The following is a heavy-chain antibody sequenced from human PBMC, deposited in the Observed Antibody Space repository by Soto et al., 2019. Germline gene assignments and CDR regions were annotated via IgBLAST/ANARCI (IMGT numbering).Heavy chain of an antibody. D-gene: IGHD2-15*01. CDR2: ISAYNGNT. CDR3: VVAAQPYYFDY. CDR1: GYTFTSYG. J-gene: IGHJ4*02. V-gene: IGHV1-18*01. Sequence: QVQLVQSGAEVKKPGASVKVSCKASGYTFTSYGISWVRQAPGQGLEWMGWISAYNGNTNYAQKLQGRVTITPDTSTSTAYMELRSLRADDTAVYYCVVAAQPYYFDYWGQGTLVTVSS.